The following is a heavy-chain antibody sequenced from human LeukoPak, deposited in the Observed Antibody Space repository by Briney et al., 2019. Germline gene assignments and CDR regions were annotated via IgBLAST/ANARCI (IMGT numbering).Heavy chain of an antibody. CDR2: IYYSGST. CDR3: ARSVFDYYYYMDV. J-gene: IGHJ6*03. V-gene: IGHV4-39*01. CDR1: GGSISSSSYY. Sequence: SETLSLTCTVSGGSISSSSYYWGWIRQPPGKGLEWIGSIYYSGSTYYNPSLKSRVTISVDTSKNQFSLKLSSVTAADTAVYYCARSVFDYYYYMDVWGKGTMVTVSS.